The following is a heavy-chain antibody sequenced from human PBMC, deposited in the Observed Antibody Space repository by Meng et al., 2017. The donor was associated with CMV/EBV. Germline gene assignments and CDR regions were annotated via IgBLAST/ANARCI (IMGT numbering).Heavy chain of an antibody. CDR2: INPNISGT. J-gene: IGHJ5*02. CDR3: TREGSAYSVGWFDP. CDR1: GYTFTGYY. D-gene: IGHD3-3*01. V-gene: IGHV1-2*02. Sequence: ASVKVSCKASGYTFTGYYLHWVRQTPGQGLEWMGWINPNISGTNYAQKFRGRVSMTRDTSISTAYLELSRLTSDDTAIYYCTREGSAYSVGWFDPWGPGTLVTVSS.